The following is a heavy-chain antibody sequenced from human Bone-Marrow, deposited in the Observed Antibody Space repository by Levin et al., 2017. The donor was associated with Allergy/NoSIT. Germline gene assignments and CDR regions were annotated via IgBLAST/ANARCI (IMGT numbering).Heavy chain of an antibody. J-gene: IGHJ5*02. CDR2: IYSGGGV. Sequence: PGGSLRLSCAVSGFTVSNNFMIWYRQAPGKGLEWVSLIYSGGGVYYADSVKGRFTISRDSSKNTLYLQMNSLRAEDTAVYYCARDRHCSSNTCYGAWGQGTLVTVSS. CDR1: GFTVSNNF. CDR3: ARDRHCSSNTCYGA. V-gene: IGHV3-53*01. D-gene: IGHD2/OR15-2a*01.